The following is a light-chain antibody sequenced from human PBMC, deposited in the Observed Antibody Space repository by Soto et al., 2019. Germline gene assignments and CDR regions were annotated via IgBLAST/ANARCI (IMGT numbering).Light chain of an antibody. CDR3: SSYTTSNTLV. V-gene: IGLV2-14*01. CDR2: DVS. Sequence: QSALTQPASVSGSPGQSITISCPGTSSDIGAYNYVSWYQQHPGKAPKLMISDVSHRPSGVSNRFSGSKSGNTASLTISGLQAEDEADYYCSSYTTSNTLVFGAGTKLTVL. J-gene: IGLJ1*01. CDR1: SSDIGAYNY.